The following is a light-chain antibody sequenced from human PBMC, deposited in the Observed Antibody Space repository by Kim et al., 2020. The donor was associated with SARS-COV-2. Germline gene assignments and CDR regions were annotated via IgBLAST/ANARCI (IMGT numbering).Light chain of an antibody. CDR1: SSDVGGYNY. CDR3: NSYTSSGTPE. J-gene: IGLJ2*01. V-gene: IGLV2-14*01. Sequence: QSALTQPAYVSGSPGQSLTISCTGTSSDVGGYNYVSWYQQHPGKAPKLMIYDVSKRPSGVSNRFSGSNSGNTAALTISGLQAEDEADYYCNSYTSSGTPEFGRGTQLTVL. CDR2: DVS.